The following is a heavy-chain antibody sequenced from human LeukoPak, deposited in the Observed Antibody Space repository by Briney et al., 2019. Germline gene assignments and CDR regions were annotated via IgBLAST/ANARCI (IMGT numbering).Heavy chain of an antibody. D-gene: IGHD4-17*01. CDR3: AKAYGDYAYYYYGMDV. CDR1: GFTFSSYA. V-gene: IGHV3-23*01. Sequence: GGSLRLSCAASGFTFSSYAMSWVRQAPGKGLEWVSAISGSGGSTYYADSVKGRFTISRDNSKNTLYLQMNSLRAEDTAVYYCAKAYGDYAYYYYGMDVWGQGATVTVSS. CDR2: ISGSGGST. J-gene: IGHJ6*02.